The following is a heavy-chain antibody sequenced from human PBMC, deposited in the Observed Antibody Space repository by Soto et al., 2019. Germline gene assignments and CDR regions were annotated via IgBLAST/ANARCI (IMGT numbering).Heavy chain of an antibody. V-gene: IGHV3-30-3*01. CDR2: ISYDGGKK. J-gene: IGHJ6*02. D-gene: IGHD3-22*01. CDR1: GFTFTDYA. Sequence: QVQLVESGGGVVQPGRSLRLSCAASGFTFTDYALHWDRQAPGKGLEWVAVISYDGGKKYYADSVKGRFTISRDNSKNTVYLQMNSLRVEDTAVYYCARDTYLDSSGPTYYYYYGIDVWGQGTTVTVSS. CDR3: ARDTYLDSSGPTYYYYYGIDV.